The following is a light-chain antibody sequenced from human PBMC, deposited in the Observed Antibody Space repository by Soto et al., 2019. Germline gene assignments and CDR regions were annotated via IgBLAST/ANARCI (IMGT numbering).Light chain of an antibody. Sequence: DIVMTQSPDSLAVSLGERATINCKSSQSILYSSNNKNYLAWYQQKPGQPPKLLIYWASTRESGVPDRFSGSGYGTQFTLTISSLQAEDVATYYCQQHYSSPQTFGHGTKVEIK. J-gene: IGKJ1*01. V-gene: IGKV4-1*01. CDR3: QQHYSSPQT. CDR1: QSILYSSNNKNY. CDR2: WAS.